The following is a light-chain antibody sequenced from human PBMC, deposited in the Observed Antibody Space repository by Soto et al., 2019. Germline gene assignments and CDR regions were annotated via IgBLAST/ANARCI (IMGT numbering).Light chain of an antibody. J-gene: IGKJ2*01. CDR1: QTLHTY. CDR3: QQSYSTPYT. CDR2: ATS. Sequence: IQMTQSPSSLSASVGDRVTITCRASQTLHTYINWYHQKPGKAPKLLIYATSSLQTGVPSRFSGSGSGTDFTLTISSLHPEDFATYYCQQSYSTPYTFGQGTKLEI. V-gene: IGKV1-39*01.